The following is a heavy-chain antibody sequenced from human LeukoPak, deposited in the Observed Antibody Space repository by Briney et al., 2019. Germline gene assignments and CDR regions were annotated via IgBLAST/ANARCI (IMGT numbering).Heavy chain of an antibody. CDR3: ARGAKEWFGELLGIGRYFDY. D-gene: IGHD3-10*01. V-gene: IGHV4-4*07. J-gene: IGHJ4*02. CDR2: IYTSGST. CDR1: GGSISSYY. Sequence: PSETLSLTCTVSGGSISSYYWSWIRQPAGKGLEWIGRIYTSGSTNYNPSLKSRVTMSVDTSKNQFSLKLSSVTAADTAAYYCARGAKEWFGELLGIGRYFDYWGQGTLVTVSS.